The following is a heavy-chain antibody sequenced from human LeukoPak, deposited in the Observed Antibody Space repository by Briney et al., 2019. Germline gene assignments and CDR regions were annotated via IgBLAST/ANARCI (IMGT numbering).Heavy chain of an antibody. D-gene: IGHD3-10*01. CDR3: ARDLTMVRGVSNFDY. Sequence: GGSLRLSCAASGFTFSSYGMHWVRQAPGKGLEWVSSISSSSSYIYYADSVKGRFTISRDNAKNSLYLQMNSLRAEDTAVYYCARDLTMVRGVSNFDYWGQGTLVTVSS. CDR1: GFTFSSYG. J-gene: IGHJ4*02. CDR2: ISSSSSYI. V-gene: IGHV3-21*01.